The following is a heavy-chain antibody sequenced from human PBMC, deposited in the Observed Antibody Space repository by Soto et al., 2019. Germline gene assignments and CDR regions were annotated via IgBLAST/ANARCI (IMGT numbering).Heavy chain of an antibody. Sequence: QVQLVQSGAEVKKPGASVKVSCKASGYTFTNYGLSWVRQAPGQGLEWMGWISTNKGNTNYAQKFQGRVTMTTDTATSTAYMELRSLRSDDKAVYYCAREGRIVGAVNTYYYYGMDVWGRGTTVTVS. D-gene: IGHD2-15*01. CDR3: AREGRIVGAVNTYYYYGMDV. J-gene: IGHJ6*02. CDR2: ISTNKGNT. V-gene: IGHV1-18*01. CDR1: GYTFTNYG.